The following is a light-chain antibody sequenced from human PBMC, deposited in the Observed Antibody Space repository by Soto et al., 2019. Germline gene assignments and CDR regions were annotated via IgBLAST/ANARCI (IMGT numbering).Light chain of an antibody. J-gene: IGKJ4*01. CDR2: DAS. V-gene: IGKV3-11*01. CDR3: QQRSNWPLLT. CDR1: QSVSSY. Sequence: EIVLTQSPATLSLSPGERATLSCSASQSVSSYLAWYQQKPGQAPRLLIYDASNRATGIPARFSGSGSGTDFTLTISILVPEDFAVYCCQQRSNWPLLTFGGGTKVEIK.